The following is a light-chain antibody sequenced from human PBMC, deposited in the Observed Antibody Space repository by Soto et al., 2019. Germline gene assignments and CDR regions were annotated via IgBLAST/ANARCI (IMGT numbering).Light chain of an antibody. CDR1: SSDVGGYNY. V-gene: IGLV2-14*03. CDR2: DVS. J-gene: IGLJ2*01. Sequence: QSVLTQPASVSGSPGQSITISCTGTSSDVGGYNYVSWYQQHPGKAPKLMIYDVSYRPSGVSNRFSGSKSGNTASLTISGLQAEDEAGYYCSSLTSTNTLAFGGGTKLTVL. CDR3: SSLTSTNTLA.